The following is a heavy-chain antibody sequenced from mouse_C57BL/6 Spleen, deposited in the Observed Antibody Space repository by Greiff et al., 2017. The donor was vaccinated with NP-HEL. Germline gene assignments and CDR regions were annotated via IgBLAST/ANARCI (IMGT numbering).Heavy chain of an antibody. V-gene: IGHV1-18*01. Sequence: VQLQQSGPELVKPGASVKIPCKASGYTFTDYNMDWVKQSHGKSLEWIGDINPNNGGTIYNQKFKGKATLTVDKSSSTAYMELRSLTSEDTAVYYCARRSYYSNYEYAMDYWGQGTSVTVSS. D-gene: IGHD2-5*01. CDR2: INPNNGGT. CDR3: ARRSYYSNYEYAMDY. CDR1: GYTFTDYN. J-gene: IGHJ4*01.